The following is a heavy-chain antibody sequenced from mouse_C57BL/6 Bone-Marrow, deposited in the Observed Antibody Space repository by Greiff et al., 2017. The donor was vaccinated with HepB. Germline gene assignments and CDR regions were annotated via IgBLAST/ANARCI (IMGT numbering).Heavy chain of an antibody. V-gene: IGHV5-6*01. CDR1: GFTFSSYG. CDR3: ARKQLRMDY. CDR2: ISSGGSYT. D-gene: IGHD3-2*02. Sequence: DVHLVESGGDLVKPGGSLKLSCAASGFTFSSYGMSWVRQTPDKRLEWVATISSGGSYTYYPDSVKGRFTISRDNAKNPLYLQMSSLKSEDTAMYYCARKQLRMDYWGQGTSVTVSS. J-gene: IGHJ4*01.